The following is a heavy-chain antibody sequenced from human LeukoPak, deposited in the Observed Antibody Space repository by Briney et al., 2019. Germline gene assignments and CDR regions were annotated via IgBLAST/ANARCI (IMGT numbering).Heavy chain of an antibody. CDR3: ATYSSSWYNLDYFDY. CDR1: GFTFSSYG. D-gene: IGHD6-13*01. Sequence: GGSLRLSCAASGFTFSSYGMSWVRQAPGKGLEWVSAISGSGGSTYYADSVKGRFTISRDNSKNTLYLQMNSLRAEDTAVYYCATYSSSWYNLDYFDYWGQGTLVTVSS. CDR2: ISGSGGST. J-gene: IGHJ4*02. V-gene: IGHV3-23*01.